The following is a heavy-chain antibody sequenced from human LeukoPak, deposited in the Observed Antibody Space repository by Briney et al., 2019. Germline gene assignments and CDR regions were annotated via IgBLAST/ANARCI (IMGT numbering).Heavy chain of an antibody. V-gene: IGHV3-53*04. CDR3: ASSSGYPSDAFDI. D-gene: IGHD3-22*01. CDR2: IYSGGNT. J-gene: IGHJ3*02. CDR1: GFTVSSSY. Sequence: GGSLRLSCAASGFTVSSSYMCWVRQAPGRGLEWVSVIYSGGNTYYADSVRGRFTTSRHNSKNTLYLQMNSLRIEDTAVYYCASSSGYPSDAFDIWGQGTMVTVSS.